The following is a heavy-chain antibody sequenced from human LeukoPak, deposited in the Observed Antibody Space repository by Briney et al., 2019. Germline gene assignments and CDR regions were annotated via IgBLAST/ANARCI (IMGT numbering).Heavy chain of an antibody. CDR2: ISGSGGST. V-gene: IGHV3-23*01. CDR1: GFTFSSYA. CDR3: AKDPQSRYCSSTSCYGPVWFDP. J-gene: IGHJ5*02. D-gene: IGHD2-2*01. Sequence: GGSLRHSCAASGFTFSSYAMSWVRQAPGKGLEWVSAISGSGGSTYYADSVKGRFTISRDNSKNTLYLQMNSLRAEDTAVYYCAKDPQSRYCSSTSCYGPVWFDPWGQGTLVTVSS.